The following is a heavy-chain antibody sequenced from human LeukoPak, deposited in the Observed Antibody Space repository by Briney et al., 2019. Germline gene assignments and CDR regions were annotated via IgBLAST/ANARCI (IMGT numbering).Heavy chain of an antibody. J-gene: IGHJ4*02. V-gene: IGHV1-2*02. Sequence: GASVKVSCKASGYTFTGYYMHWVRQAPGQGLEWMGWINPNSGGTNYAQKFQGRVTMTRDTSISTAYMELSRLRSDDTAVYYFARDRGYCSSTSCYLFDYWGQGTLVTVSS. CDR1: GYTFTGYY. CDR3: ARDRGYCSSTSCYLFDY. CDR2: INPNSGGT. D-gene: IGHD2-2*01.